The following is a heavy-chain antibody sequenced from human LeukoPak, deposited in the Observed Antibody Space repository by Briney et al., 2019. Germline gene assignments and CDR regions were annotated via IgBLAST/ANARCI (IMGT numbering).Heavy chain of an antibody. D-gene: IGHD6-13*01. Sequence: GGSLRLSCGASGFTFSDEYMSWIRQAPGKGLEWISCVSNSGSTIYYADSVKGRFTISRDNVKNSLYLQMNSLRVEDTAVYYCARDGAYSASNIWGQGTMVAVSS. CDR1: GFTFSDEY. J-gene: IGHJ3*02. V-gene: IGHV3-11*01. CDR2: VSNSGSTI. CDR3: ARDGAYSASNI.